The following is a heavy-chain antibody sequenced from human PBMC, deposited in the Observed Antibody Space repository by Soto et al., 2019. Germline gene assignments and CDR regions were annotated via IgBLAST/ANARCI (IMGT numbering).Heavy chain of an antibody. J-gene: IGHJ6*02. V-gene: IGHV1-46*01. Sequence: ASVKVSCKASGYTFTSYYMHWVRQAPGQGLEWMGIINPTGGSTYYAQKLQGRVTMTSDTSTSTVYMELSSLTYEDTAVNYCQRFYDFPMDVWGQGTTVTVSS. D-gene: IGHD3-3*01. CDR2: INPTGGST. CDR1: GYTFTSYY. CDR3: QRFYDFPMDV.